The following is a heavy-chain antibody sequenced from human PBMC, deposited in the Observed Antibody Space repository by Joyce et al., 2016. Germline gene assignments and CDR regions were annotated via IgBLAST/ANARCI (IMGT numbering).Heavy chain of an antibody. CDR1: GFTFSSYS. D-gene: IGHD2-8*01. V-gene: IGHV3-21*01. Sequence: EVQLVESGGGLVKPGGSLRLSCAASGFTFSSYSMSWVRQAPGKVLGLVSCLSSSSSYIKDTDSVKGRFTISRDNAKNSLYLQMNSLRVEDTAVYYCARSSYTNGIFDYWGQGTLVTVSS. J-gene: IGHJ4*02. CDR3: ARSSYTNGIFDY. CDR2: LSSSSSYI.